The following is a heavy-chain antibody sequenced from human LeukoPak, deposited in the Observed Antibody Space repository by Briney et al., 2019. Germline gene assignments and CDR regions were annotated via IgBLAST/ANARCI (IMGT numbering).Heavy chain of an antibody. CDR1: DGSITS. J-gene: IGHJ2*01. D-gene: IGHD4-17*01. V-gene: IGHV4-4*07. CDR3: ARDGASNYGDYWYFDL. Sequence: SETLSLTCTVSDGSITSWVRQSAGKGLEFIGRLRPTDGYTNYNPSLRSRVSMSLDTSKKQLSLELTSVTAADTAVYYCARDGASNYGDYWYFDLWGRGTLVTVSS. CDR2: LRPTDGYT.